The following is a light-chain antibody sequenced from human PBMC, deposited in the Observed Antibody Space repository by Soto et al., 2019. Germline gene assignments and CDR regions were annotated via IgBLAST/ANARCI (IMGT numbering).Light chain of an antibody. CDR1: SNEIGANDY. Sequence: QSALTQPASVSGSPGQSITISCTGTSNEIGANDYVSWYQHHPGQAPKILIYEAANRPSGVSHRFSGSKSGNTASLTISGLQAEDEADYFCTSYTSPSTLVFGGGTKLTVL. CDR3: TSYTSPSTLV. V-gene: IGLV2-14*01. CDR2: EAA. J-gene: IGLJ2*01.